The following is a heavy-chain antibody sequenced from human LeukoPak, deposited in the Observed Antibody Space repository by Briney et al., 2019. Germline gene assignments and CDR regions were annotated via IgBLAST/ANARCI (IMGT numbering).Heavy chain of an antibody. CDR1: GHTFTSYD. D-gene: IGHD6-13*01. CDR3: ARRIAAAGVGIVY. V-gene: IGHV1-8*01. CDR2: MNPDSGNT. Sequence: ASVKVSCKASGHTFTSYDINWARQATGQELEWMGWMNPDSGNTGYAQKFQGRVTMTRNPSISTAYMELSGLTSEDTAVYYCARRIAAAGVGIVYWGQGTLVTVSS. J-gene: IGHJ4*02.